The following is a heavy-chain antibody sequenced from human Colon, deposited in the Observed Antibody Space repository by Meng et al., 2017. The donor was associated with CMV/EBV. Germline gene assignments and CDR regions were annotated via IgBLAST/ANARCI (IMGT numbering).Heavy chain of an antibody. J-gene: IGHJ4*01. CDR1: GFTFNSYA. V-gene: IGHV3-23*01. Sequence: EVQLLESGGGVVQPGGSLRLSCAASGFTFNSYAMSWVRQARGKGLEWVSGISGSGVNTYYAGTVKGRCTISRDTSKNKLYLRMSTLRAEDTAVYYCAKKSSAWYEDIWGHGTLVTVSS. CDR3: AKKSSAWYEDI. CDR2: ISGSGVNT. D-gene: IGHD6-19*01.